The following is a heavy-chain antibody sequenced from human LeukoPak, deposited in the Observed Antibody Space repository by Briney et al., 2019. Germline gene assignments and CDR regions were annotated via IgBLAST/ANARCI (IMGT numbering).Heavy chain of an antibody. D-gene: IGHD4-11*01. CDR1: GFTFSDYY. CDR2: ISSGGSTI. J-gene: IGHJ4*02. V-gene: IGHV3-11*01. CDR3: ARAQTTLLLDY. Sequence: RSGGSLRLSCAVSGFTFSDYYMSWIRQAPGKGLEWVSYISSGGSTISHADSVKGRFTISRDNAENSLYLQMNSLRSDDTAVYYCARAQTTLLLDYWGQGTLVTVSS.